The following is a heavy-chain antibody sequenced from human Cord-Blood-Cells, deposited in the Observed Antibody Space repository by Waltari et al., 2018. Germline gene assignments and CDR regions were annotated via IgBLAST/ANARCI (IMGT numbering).Heavy chain of an antibody. Sequence: QVQLVQSGAEVKKPGASVKVSCKASGYTFTSDAMHWVRQAPGQRLEWMGWINAGNGNTKYSQKFQGRVTITRDTSASTAYMELSSLRSEDTAVYYCARSDPVESSWTYWYFDLWGRGTLVTVSS. J-gene: IGHJ2*01. CDR1: GYTFTSDA. CDR3: ARSDPVESSWTYWYFDL. D-gene: IGHD6-13*01. CDR2: INAGNGNT. V-gene: IGHV1-3*01.